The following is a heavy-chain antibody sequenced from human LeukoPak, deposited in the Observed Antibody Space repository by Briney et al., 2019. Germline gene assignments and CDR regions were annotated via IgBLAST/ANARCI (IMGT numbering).Heavy chain of an antibody. V-gene: IGHV4-39*07. CDR3: ARTTVGSYYYGSGSYASDAFDI. J-gene: IGHJ3*02. CDR1: GDSISSNIYY. Sequence: TSETLSLTCTVSGDSISSNIYYWGWIRQPPGKELEWIGYIYYSGSTYYNPSLKSRVTMSVDTSKNQFSLKLSSVTAVDTAVYYCARTTVGSYYYGSGSYASDAFDIWGQGTMVTVSS. D-gene: IGHD3-10*01. CDR2: IYYSGST.